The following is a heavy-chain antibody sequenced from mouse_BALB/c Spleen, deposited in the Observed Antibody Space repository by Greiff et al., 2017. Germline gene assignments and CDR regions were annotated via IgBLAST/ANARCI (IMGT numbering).Heavy chain of an antibody. J-gene: IGHJ3*01. CDR1: GDSFTSCY. Sequence: DVMLVESGPSLVKPSQSLSLTCSVTGDSFTSCYWNWIRQFPGNKLEYMGYISYSGSTYYNPSLKSRISITRVTSKNQYYLQLNSVTTEDTATYYCARYKDYRYGWCAYWGQGTLVTVSA. V-gene: IGHV3-8*02. CDR3: ARYKDYRYGWCAY. CDR2: ISYSGST. D-gene: IGHD2-14*01.